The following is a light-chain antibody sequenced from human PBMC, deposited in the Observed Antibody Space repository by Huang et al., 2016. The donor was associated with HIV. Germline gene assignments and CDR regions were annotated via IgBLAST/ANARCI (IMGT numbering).Light chain of an antibody. CDR3: LQYHSYPWT. Sequence: DIQMTQSPSAMSASVGDRVTITCRASQGIKNYLAWFQQIPGKVPKRLLYCTANLQSGVPSRFSGNGSETEFTLTITGQQPEDFATYYCLQYHSYPWTFGQGTEVEV. CDR2: CTA. J-gene: IGKJ1*01. V-gene: IGKV1-17*03. CDR1: QGIKNY.